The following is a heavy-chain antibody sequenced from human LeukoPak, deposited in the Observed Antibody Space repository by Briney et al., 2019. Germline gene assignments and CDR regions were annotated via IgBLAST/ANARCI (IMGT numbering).Heavy chain of an antibody. CDR2: IRSKANSYAT. CDR1: GFTFSGSA. V-gene: IGHV3-73*01. CDR3: TRLDPNYYDSSGEIDY. D-gene: IGHD3-22*01. J-gene: IGHJ4*02. Sequence: GGPLRLSCAASGFTFSGSAMHWVRQASGKGLEWVGRIRSKANSYATAYAASVKGRFTISRDDSKNTAYLQMNSLKTEDTAVYYCTRLDPNYYDSSGEIDYWGQGTLVTVSS.